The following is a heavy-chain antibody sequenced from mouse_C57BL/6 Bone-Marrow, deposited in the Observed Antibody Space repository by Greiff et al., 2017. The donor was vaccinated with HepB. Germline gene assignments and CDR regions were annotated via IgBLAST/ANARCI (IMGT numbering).Heavy chain of an antibody. Sequence: EVKVVESGGGLVQPGGSLSLSCAASGFTFTDYYMSWVRQPPGKALEWLGFIRNKANGYTTEYSASVKGRFTISRDNSQSILYLQMNALRAEDSATYYCARYRRLLDYWGQGTTLTVSS. V-gene: IGHV7-3*01. CDR3: ARYRRLLDY. D-gene: IGHD1-2*01. CDR2: IRNKANGYTT. CDR1: GFTFTDYY. J-gene: IGHJ2*01.